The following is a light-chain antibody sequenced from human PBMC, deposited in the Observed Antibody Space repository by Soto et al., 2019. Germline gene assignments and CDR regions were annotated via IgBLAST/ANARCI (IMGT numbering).Light chain of an antibody. CDR2: GVS. J-gene: IGKJ1*01. CDR1: QTISNW. Sequence: DIQMTQSPSTLSASVGDRVTISCRASQTISNWLAWYQQKPGKAPNLLIYGVSNLASGVPSRFSGTGSGTEFTLTISSLRPDDFATYYCQQYRGYSWTFGRGTKVEIK. V-gene: IGKV1-5*03. CDR3: QQYRGYSWT.